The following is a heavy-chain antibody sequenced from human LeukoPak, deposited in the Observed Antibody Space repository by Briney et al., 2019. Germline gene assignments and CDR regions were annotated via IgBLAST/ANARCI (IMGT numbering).Heavy chain of an antibody. J-gene: IGHJ4*02. CDR3: ARIDYYDSSGYYD. CDR2: INPNSGGT. V-gene: IGHV1-2*06. CDR1: GFSFTGYY. Sequence: ASVKVSCKASGFSFTGYYMYWVRQAPGQGLDWMGRINPNSGGTNYAQKFQGRVTMTRDTSISTAYMELSRLRSDDTAVYYCARIDYYDSSGYYDWGQGTLVTVSS. D-gene: IGHD3-22*01.